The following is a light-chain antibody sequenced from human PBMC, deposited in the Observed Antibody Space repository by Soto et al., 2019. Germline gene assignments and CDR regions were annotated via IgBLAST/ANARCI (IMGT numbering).Light chain of an antibody. CDR3: QQYNYWPRT. V-gene: IGKV3-15*01. Sequence: EIVMTQSPATLSVSPGERATLSCRASQSVSSNLAWYQQKPGQAPRLLIYGASTRATGIPARFSGSGSGTEFTLTISSLQRVDFTVYYCQQYNYWPRTFGQGTKVESK. CDR1: QSVSSN. CDR2: GAS. J-gene: IGKJ1*01.